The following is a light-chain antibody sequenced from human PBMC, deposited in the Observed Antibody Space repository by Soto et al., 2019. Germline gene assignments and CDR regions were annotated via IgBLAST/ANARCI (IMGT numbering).Light chain of an antibody. V-gene: IGKV3-15*01. Sequence: EIVMTQSPATLSVSPGERATLSCRASQSVSSNLAWYQQKPGQGPRLLIYGASTRATGIPARFSGSGSGTESTLNISSLQSEDFAVYYCQQYNNWPPLTFGGGTKVEIK. J-gene: IGKJ4*01. CDR2: GAS. CDR3: QQYNNWPPLT. CDR1: QSVSSN.